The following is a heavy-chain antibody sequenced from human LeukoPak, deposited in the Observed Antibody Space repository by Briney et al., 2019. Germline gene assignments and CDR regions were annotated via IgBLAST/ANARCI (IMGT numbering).Heavy chain of an antibody. CDR3: ARDTYYYDSSGSYYYYYYMDV. Sequence: GGSLRLSCAASGFTFDDYGMSWVRQAAGKGLEWVSSINWNGGSTAYADSVKGRFTISRDNSKNTLYLQMNSLRAEDTAVYYCARDTYYYDSSGSYYYYYYMDVWGKGTTVTVSS. V-gene: IGHV3-20*04. D-gene: IGHD3-22*01. J-gene: IGHJ6*03. CDR1: GFTFDDYG. CDR2: INWNGGST.